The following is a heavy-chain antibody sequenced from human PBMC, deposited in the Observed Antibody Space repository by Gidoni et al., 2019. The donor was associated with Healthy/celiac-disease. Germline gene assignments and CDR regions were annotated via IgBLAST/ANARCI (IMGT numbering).Heavy chain of an antibody. Sequence: EVQLVESGGGLVKPGGSLRLSCAASGFTFSSYSMNWVRQAPGKGLEWVSSISSSSSYIYYADSVKGRFTISRDNAKNSLYLQMNSLRAEDTAVYYCARAELGGYYDSSGHPPDYWGQGTLVTVSS. CDR2: ISSSSSYI. J-gene: IGHJ4*02. CDR3: ARAELGGYYDSSGHPPDY. CDR1: GFTFSSYS. D-gene: IGHD3-22*01. V-gene: IGHV3-21*01.